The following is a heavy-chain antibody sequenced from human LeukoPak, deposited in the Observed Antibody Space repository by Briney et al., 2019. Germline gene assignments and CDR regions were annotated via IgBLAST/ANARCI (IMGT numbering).Heavy chain of an antibody. Sequence: PRGALRLSCAASGFTFSRHAMHRVRQAPGKGLEWVAEISSDGSNKYYAESVKGRFTISTDTTKNTLYLQMSSLRAEDTAVYSCARDFGNDYYYLMDVWGKGTTVIVS. CDR1: GFTFSRHA. J-gene: IGHJ6*03. D-gene: IGHD4-23*01. V-gene: IGHV3-30-3*01. CDR3: ARDFGNDYYYLMDV. CDR2: ISSDGSNK.